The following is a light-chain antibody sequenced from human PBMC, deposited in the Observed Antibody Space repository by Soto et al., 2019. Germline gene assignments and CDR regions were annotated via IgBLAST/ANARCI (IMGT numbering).Light chain of an antibody. Sequence: QSVLTQPPSVSAAPGQKVTISCSGSSSNIGSNYVSWYQQLPGTAPKLLIYENNKRPSGIPDRFSGSKSGTSATLGITGLQTGDEADYYRGTWDNSLSAVFGGGTQLTVL. CDR3: GTWDNSLSAV. CDR2: ENN. V-gene: IGLV1-51*02. J-gene: IGLJ3*02. CDR1: SSNIGSNY.